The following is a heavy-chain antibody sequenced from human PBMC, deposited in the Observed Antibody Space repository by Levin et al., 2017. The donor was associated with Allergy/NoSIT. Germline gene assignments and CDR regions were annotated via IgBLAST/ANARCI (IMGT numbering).Heavy chain of an antibody. CDR3: ALEVRGPKYPPRTDAFDS. J-gene: IGHJ3*02. V-gene: IGHV4-39*01. CDR2: IYYSGST. CDR1: GGSISSSSYY. Sequence: TSETLSLTCTVSGGSISSSSYYWGWIRQPPGKGLEWIGSIYYSGSTYYNPSLKSRVTISVDTSKNQFSLKLSSVTAADTAVYYCALEVRGPKYPPRTDAFDSWGQGTMVTVSS. D-gene: IGHD3-10*01.